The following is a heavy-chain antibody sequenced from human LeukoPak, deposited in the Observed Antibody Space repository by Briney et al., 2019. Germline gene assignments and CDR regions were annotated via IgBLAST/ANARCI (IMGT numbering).Heavy chain of an antibody. CDR1: GYTFTSYD. CDR2: MNPNSGNT. D-gene: IGHD5-18*01. CDR3: ARYPTTARHFDY. V-gene: IGHV1-8*01. Sequence: ASVKVSCKASGYTFTSYDINWVRQATGQGLEWMGWMNPNSGNTGYAQKFQGRVTMTRNTSISTAYMELSSLRSEDTAVYYCARYPTTARHFDYWGQGTLVTVSS. J-gene: IGHJ4*02.